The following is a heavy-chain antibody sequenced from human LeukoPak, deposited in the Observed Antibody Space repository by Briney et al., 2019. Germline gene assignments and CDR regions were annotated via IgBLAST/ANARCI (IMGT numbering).Heavy chain of an antibody. CDR2: VIDNGGFT. D-gene: IGHD2-2*01. V-gene: IGHV3-23*01. J-gene: IGHJ3*02. CDR1: GFTFSSYA. Sequence: GGSLRLSCAASGFTFSSYAITWVRQAPGKGLEWVSAVIDNGGFTYYADSAKGRFTISRDNSKDALYLQMNSLRVEDTAVYYCARGKSTRHGLDIWGQGTKVTVSS. CDR3: ARGKSTRHGLDI.